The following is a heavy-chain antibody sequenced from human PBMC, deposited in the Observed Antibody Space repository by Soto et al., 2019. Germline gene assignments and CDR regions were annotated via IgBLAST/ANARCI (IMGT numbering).Heavy chain of an antibody. Sequence: SGPTLVNPTQTLTLTCTFSGFSLSTSGVGVGWIRQPPGKALEWLALIYWDDDKRYSPSLKSRLTITKDTSKNQVVLTMTNMDPVDTATYYCAHSQREYSSSWPNLKAFDIWGQGTMVTVSS. CDR3: AHSQREYSSSWPNLKAFDI. J-gene: IGHJ3*02. D-gene: IGHD6-13*01. CDR2: IYWDDDK. CDR1: GFSLSTSGVG. V-gene: IGHV2-5*02.